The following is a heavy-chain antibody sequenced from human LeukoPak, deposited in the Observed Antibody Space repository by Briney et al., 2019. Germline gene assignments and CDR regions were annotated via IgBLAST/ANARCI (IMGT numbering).Heavy chain of an antibody. V-gene: IGHV3-11*04. CDR2: ISSSGSTI. CDR1: GFTFSDYY. J-gene: IGHJ6*03. CDR3: AVDYGDYEDYYYYYYMDV. Sequence: PGGSLRLSCAASGFTFSDYYMSWIRQAPGKGLEWVSYISSSGSTIYYADSVKGRFTISRDNAKNSLYLQMNSLRAEDTAVYYCAVDYGDYEDYYYYYYMDVWGKGTTVTVSS. D-gene: IGHD4-17*01.